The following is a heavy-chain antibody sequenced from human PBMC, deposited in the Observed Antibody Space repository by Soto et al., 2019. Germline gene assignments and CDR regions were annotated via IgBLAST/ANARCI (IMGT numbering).Heavy chain of an antibody. J-gene: IGHJ6*04. V-gene: IGHV1-69*08. D-gene: IGHD2-15*01. CDR3: ARDQYCSVSSCFGYPDV. Sequence: QVQLVQSGATVKRPGSSVRVSCQASGDTFSTHTITWVRQAPGQGLEWVGRIIPALGITTYAQRFQGRVTISTVRSTSTAYMVLSSLTSDDTALYYCARDQYCSVSSCFGYPDVWGGGTAVIVSS. CDR2: IIPALGIT. CDR1: GDTFSTHT.